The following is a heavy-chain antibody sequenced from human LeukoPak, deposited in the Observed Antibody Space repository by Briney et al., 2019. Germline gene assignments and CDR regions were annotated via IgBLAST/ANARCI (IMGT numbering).Heavy chain of an antibody. CDR3: ARKKIDYDFWSGYYSPISYYYYGMDV. Sequence: GGSLRLSCAASGFTFSSYSMNWVRHAPGKGLEWVSYVSSSSDIIYYADSVKGRFTISRDNAKNSLYLQMNSLRAEDTAVYYCARKKIDYDFWSGYYSPISYYYYGMDVWGQGTTVTVSS. V-gene: IGHV3-48*01. J-gene: IGHJ6*02. CDR2: VSSSSDII. D-gene: IGHD3-3*01. CDR1: GFTFSSYS.